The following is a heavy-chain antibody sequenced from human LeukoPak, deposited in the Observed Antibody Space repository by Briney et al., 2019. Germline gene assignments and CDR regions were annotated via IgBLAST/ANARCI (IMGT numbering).Heavy chain of an antibody. Sequence: GESLKISCKGSGYGFTSYWIGWVRQMPGKGLEWMGIIYPGDSDTRYSPSFQGQVTISADKSISTACLQWSSLKASDTAMYYCARVSSSWFGKSYFDYWGQGTLVTVSS. CDR2: IYPGDSDT. CDR3: ARVSSSWFGKSYFDY. D-gene: IGHD6-13*01. CDR1: GYGFTSYW. J-gene: IGHJ4*02. V-gene: IGHV5-51*01.